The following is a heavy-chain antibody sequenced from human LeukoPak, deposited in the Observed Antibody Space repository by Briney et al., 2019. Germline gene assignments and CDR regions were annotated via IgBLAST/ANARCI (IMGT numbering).Heavy chain of an antibody. CDR3: ARDIGPGPGRKFGTSFRGGGMDV. J-gene: IGHJ6*02. CDR1: GYTFTHYG. D-gene: IGHD2-2*01. Sequence: AASVKVSCKASGYTFTHYGISWVRQAPGQGLEWMGWINPNSGGTNYAQKFQGRVTMTRDTSISTAYMELSRLRSDDTAVYYCARDIGPGPGRKFGTSFRGGGMDVWGQGTTVTVSS. V-gene: IGHV1-2*02. CDR2: INPNSGGT.